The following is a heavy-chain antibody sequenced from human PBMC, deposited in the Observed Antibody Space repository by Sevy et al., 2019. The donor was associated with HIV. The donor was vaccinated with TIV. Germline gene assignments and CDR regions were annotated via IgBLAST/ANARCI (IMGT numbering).Heavy chain of an antibody. CDR2: FSADST. Sequence: GGSLRLSCAASGFTFSIYAMSWVRQAPGKGLEWVSTFSADSTYYADSVKGRFTISRDNSHNTLYLQMNSLRADDTAVYYCAKRSGPVNRASDYWGQGTLVTVSS. CDR3: AKRSGPVNRASDY. J-gene: IGHJ4*02. D-gene: IGHD3-10*01. CDR1: GFTFSIYA. V-gene: IGHV3-23*01.